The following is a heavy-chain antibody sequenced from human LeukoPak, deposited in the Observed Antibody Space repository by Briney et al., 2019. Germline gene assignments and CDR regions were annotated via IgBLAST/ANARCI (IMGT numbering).Heavy chain of an antibody. Sequence: SETLSLTCTVSDYFISSGYYWGWIRQPPGKGPEWIGSIYHSGNTHYNPSLKSRVTLSVDTSKNQFSLNLSSVTAADTAVYYCVRGSYSGYDFYYFDYWGQGTLVTVSS. D-gene: IGHD5-12*01. V-gene: IGHV4-38-2*02. CDR3: VRGSYSGYDFYYFDY. J-gene: IGHJ4*02. CDR1: DYFISSGYY. CDR2: IYHSGNT.